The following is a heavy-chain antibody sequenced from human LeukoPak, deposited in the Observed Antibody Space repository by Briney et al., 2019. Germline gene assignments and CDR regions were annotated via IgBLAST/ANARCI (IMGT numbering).Heavy chain of an antibody. J-gene: IGHJ4*02. CDR1: GYSFTSYW. CDR2: IYPGDSDT. CDR3: ARIVAHLYYFDY. D-gene: IGHD5-12*01. Sequence: GESLKISCKGSGYSFTSYWIGWVRQMPGKGLEWMGIIYPGDSDTTYSPSFQGQVTISADKSITTAYLQWSGLKASDTAMYYCARIVAHLYYFDYWGQGTLVTVSS. V-gene: IGHV5-51*01.